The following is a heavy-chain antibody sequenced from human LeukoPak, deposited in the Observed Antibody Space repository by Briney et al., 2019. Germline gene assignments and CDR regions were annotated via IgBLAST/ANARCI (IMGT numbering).Heavy chain of an antibody. V-gene: IGHV4-4*07. CDR1: GGSISDHY. CDR2: IYSSGSA. CDR3: ARDVRYASGWSTPES. Sequence: SETLFLTCTVSGGSISDHYWSWIRQPPGKGLEWIGRIYSSGSANYSPSLKSRVSMSVDTSNNYFSLNLTSVTAADTALYFCARDVRYASGWSTPESWGQGILVTVSS. J-gene: IGHJ5*02. D-gene: IGHD6-19*01.